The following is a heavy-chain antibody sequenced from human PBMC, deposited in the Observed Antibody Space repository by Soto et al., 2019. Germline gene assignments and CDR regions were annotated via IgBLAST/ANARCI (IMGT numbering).Heavy chain of an antibody. CDR3: ARVGITIFGVVHYYYYGMDV. D-gene: IGHD3-3*01. J-gene: IGHJ6*02. V-gene: IGHV3-30*19. CDR2: IWYDGTQK. Sequence: GGSLRLSCEASGFTFNTYSMHWVRQPPGKGLEWLAAIWYDGTQKYYADSVKGRFTISRDNSKNTLYLQMNSLRAEDTAVYYCARVGITIFGVVHYYYYGMDVWGQGTTVTVSS. CDR1: GFTFNTYS.